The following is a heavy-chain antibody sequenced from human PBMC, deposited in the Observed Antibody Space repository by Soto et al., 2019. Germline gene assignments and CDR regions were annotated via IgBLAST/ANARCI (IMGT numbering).Heavy chain of an antibody. Sequence: QVQLQESGPGLVKPSETVSVTCNVSGGSTSGYYWTWIRQSPGKGLEWIGYIRSSGTTTYNPSLKSRVTISIDTSKNQVYLRVTSVTAADTAIYYCARHKKWAEQGWFDPWGQGTQVTVSS. V-gene: IGHV4-59*01. CDR1: GGSTSGYY. D-gene: IGHD1-26*01. CDR3: ARHKKWAEQGWFDP. CDR2: IRSSGTT. J-gene: IGHJ5*02.